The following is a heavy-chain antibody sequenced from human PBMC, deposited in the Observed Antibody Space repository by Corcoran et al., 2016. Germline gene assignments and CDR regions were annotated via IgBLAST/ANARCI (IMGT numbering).Heavy chain of an antibody. CDR2: IYYSGST. CDR1: GGSISSYY. D-gene: IGHD3-22*01. J-gene: IGHJ6*02. V-gene: IGHV4-59*01. Sequence: QVQLQESGPGLVKPSETLSLTCTVSGGSISSYYWSWIRQPPGKGLEWIGYIYYSGSTNYNPSLKSRVTISVDTSKNQFSLMLSSVTAADTAVYYCARDLDYDDSMDYGMDVWGQGTTVTVSS. CDR3: ARDLDYDDSMDYGMDV.